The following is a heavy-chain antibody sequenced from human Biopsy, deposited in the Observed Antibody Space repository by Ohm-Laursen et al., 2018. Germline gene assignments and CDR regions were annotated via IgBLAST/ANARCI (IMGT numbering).Heavy chain of an antibody. D-gene: IGHD3-3*01. CDR3: ARRTLFTHYFDF. V-gene: IGHV1-18*01. CDR2: ISAYNGNT. CDR1: GDTFSNNA. Sequence: ASVKVSCKASGDTFSNNAISWVRQAPGQGLEWMGWISAYNGNTYSAQKVQGRVSMTTDTSTTTAYMELRSLSSVTAADTAVYYCARRTLFTHYFDFWGPGTLVTVSS. J-gene: IGHJ4*02.